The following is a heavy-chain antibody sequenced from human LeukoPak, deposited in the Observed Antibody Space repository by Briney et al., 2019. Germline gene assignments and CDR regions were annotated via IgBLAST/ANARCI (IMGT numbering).Heavy chain of an antibody. CDR3: ARDLGPYSSYWYSNGYGMDV. J-gene: IGHJ6*02. CDR2: TYTSGST. Sequence: GPLRLSCAASGFTFSDYNMSWIRQPPGKGREGIGRTYTSGSTNYNPSLKSRVTMSVDTSKNQFSLKLTSVTPEDTAVYYCARDLGPYSSYWYSNGYGMDVWGQGTTVTVSS. D-gene: IGHD3-22*01. CDR1: GFTFSDYN. V-gene: IGHV4-4*07.